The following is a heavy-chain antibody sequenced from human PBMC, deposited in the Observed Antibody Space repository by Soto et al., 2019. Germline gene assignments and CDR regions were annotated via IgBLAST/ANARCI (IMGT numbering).Heavy chain of an antibody. J-gene: IGHJ3*02. D-gene: IGHD3-22*01. CDR3: ARTRDRDYYDSSSYSDAFDI. V-gene: IGHV1-69*06. Sequence: QVQLVQSGAEVKKPGSSVKVSCKASGGTFSSYAISWVRQAPGQGLEWMGGIIPIFGTANYAQKFQGRVTIAADTSMSTAYMELSSLISEDTAVYYCARTRDRDYYDSSSYSDAFDIWGQGTMVTVSS. CDR2: IIPIFGTA. CDR1: GGTFSSYA.